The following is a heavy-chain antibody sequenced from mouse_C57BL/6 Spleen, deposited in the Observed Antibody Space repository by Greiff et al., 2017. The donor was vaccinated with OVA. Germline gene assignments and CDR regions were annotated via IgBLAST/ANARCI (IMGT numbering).Heavy chain of an antibody. CDR3: ARSGDGYPYYFDY. D-gene: IGHD2-3*01. CDR2: ICPGDGDT. J-gene: IGHJ2*01. V-gene: IGHV1-82*01. Sequence: VKLMESGPELVKPGASVKISCKASGYAFSSSWMNWVKQRPGKGLEWIGRICPGDGDTNYNGKFKGKATLTADKSSSTAYMQLSSLTSEDSAVYFCARSGDGYPYYFDYWGQGTTLTVSS. CDR1: GYAFSSSW.